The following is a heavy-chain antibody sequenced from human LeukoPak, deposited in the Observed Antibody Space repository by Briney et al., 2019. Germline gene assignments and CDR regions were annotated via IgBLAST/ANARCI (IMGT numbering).Heavy chain of an antibody. CDR1: GFTFSSYS. V-gene: IGHV3-48*04. J-gene: IGHJ4*02. D-gene: IGHD6-19*01. CDR2: ISSSGSTI. CDR3: AIGAEDSSGWGGY. Sequence: PGGSLRLSCAASGFTFSSYSMNWVRQAPGKGLEWVSYISSSGSTIYYADSVKGRFTISRDNAKNSLYLQMNSLRAEDTAVYYCAIGAEDSSGWGGYWGQGTLVTVSS.